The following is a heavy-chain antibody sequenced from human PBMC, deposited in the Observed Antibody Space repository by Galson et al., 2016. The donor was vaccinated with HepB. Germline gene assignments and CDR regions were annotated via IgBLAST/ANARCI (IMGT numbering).Heavy chain of an antibody. CDR3: AKEGRAYYDIFNGVDWYFDL. CDR1: GFTFSTYA. D-gene: IGHD3-9*01. J-gene: IGHJ2*01. Sequence: SLRLSCAASGFTFSTYAMSWVRQAPGKGLEWVSGVRGSASGTYYADSVKGRFTISRANSKNMLFLQVNSLRAEDTAVYYCAKEGRAYYDIFNGVDWYFDLWGRGTLVTVSS. CDR2: VRGSASGT. V-gene: IGHV3-23*01.